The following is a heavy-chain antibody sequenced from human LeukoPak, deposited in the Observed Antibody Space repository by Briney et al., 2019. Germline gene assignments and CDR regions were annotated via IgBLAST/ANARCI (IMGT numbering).Heavy chain of an antibody. CDR2: ISGSGGST. Sequence: PGGSLRLSCAASGFTFSSYAMSWVRQAPGKGLEWVSAISGSGGSTYYADSVKGRFTISRDNAKNSLYLQMNSLRAEDTAVYYCARGGSGSYSTPTDYWGQGTLVTVSS. D-gene: IGHD3-10*01. CDR1: GFTFSSYA. J-gene: IGHJ4*02. V-gene: IGHV3-23*01. CDR3: ARGGSGSYSTPTDY.